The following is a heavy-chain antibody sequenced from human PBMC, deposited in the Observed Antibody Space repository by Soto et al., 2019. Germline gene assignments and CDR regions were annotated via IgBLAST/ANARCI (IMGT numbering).Heavy chain of an antibody. D-gene: IGHD3-9*01. Sequence: QLQLQESGPGLVKPSETLSLTCSVSGDSINSDKYYWGWIRQPPGKGLEWIGSIYFRGNTYYNPSLQPRVTISLDKSKSQFPLKLNSVTAADSAVYFCARLEGLATISYYFDFWGQGALVTVSS. CDR3: ARLEGLATISYYFDF. V-gene: IGHV4-39*01. CDR2: IYFRGNT. J-gene: IGHJ4*02. CDR1: GDSINSDKYY.